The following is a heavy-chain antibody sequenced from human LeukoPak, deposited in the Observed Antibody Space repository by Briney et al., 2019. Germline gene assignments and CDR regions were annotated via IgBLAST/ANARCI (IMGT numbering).Heavy chain of an antibody. Sequence: ASVKVSCKASGYTFTGYYMHWVRQAPGQGLEWMGWINPNSGGTNYAQKFQGRVTMTRDTSISTAYMELSRLRSDDTVVYYCARDMSSGWYDAFDIWGQGTMVTVSS. J-gene: IGHJ3*02. D-gene: IGHD6-19*01. V-gene: IGHV1-2*02. CDR3: ARDMSSGWYDAFDI. CDR1: GYTFTGYY. CDR2: INPNSGGT.